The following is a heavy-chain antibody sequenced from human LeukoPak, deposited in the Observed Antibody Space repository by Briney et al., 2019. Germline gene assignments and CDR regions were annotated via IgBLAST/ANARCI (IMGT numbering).Heavy chain of an antibody. CDR3: ASVFFRGPRFDP. Sequence: SETLSLTCTVYSFSISSRSYDWRWIRQPPGKGLECNGESNHRGSTNYNPSLKSRVTISVHTSKNLCSRKLSSVTAADTAVYYYASVFFRGPRFDPWGKGTLVTVSS. V-gene: IGHV4-39*01. CDR2: SNHRGST. CDR1: SFSISSRSYD. D-gene: IGHD3-10*01. J-gene: IGHJ5*02.